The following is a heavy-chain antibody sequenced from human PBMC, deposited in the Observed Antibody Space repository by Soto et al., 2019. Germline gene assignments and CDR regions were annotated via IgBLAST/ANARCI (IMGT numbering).Heavy chain of an antibody. V-gene: IGHV3-23*01. D-gene: IGHD2-8*01. CDR3: GLGYCSNGVCYDFLDY. J-gene: IGHJ4*02. CDR1: GFTFNNYA. CDR2: ISASGGST. Sequence: GGSLRLSCAVSGFTFNNYAMTWVRQAPGKGLEWVSAISASGGSTFYADSVKGRFTISRDNSKNTLYLQMNSLRAEDTAVFYCGLGYCSNGVCYDFLDYWGQGTLVTVSS.